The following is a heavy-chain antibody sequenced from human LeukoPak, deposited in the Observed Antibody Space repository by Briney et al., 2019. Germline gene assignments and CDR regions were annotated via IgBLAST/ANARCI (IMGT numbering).Heavy chain of an antibody. D-gene: IGHD3-22*01. CDR3: ARGYYDSSGYFPLDY. Sequence: SVKVSCKASGGTFSSYAISWVRQAPEQGLEWMGGIIPIFGTANYAQKFQGRVTITTDESTSTAYMELSSLRSEDTAVYYCARGYYDSSGYFPLDYWGQGTLVTVSS. V-gene: IGHV1-69*05. CDR1: GGTFSSYA. CDR2: IIPIFGTA. J-gene: IGHJ4*02.